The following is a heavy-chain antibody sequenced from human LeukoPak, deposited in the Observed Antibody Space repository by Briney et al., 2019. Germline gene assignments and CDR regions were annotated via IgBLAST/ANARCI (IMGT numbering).Heavy chain of an antibody. CDR3: ARDRFYDSTPDFDY. J-gene: IGHJ4*02. Sequence: NPGGSLRLSCAASGFTFSSYSMNWVRQAPGKRLEWVSSISSSSSYIYYADSVKGRFTISRDNAKNSLYLQMNSLRAEDTAVYYCARDRFYDSTPDFDYWGQGTLVTVSS. D-gene: IGHD3-22*01. CDR2: ISSSSSYI. CDR1: GFTFSSYS. V-gene: IGHV3-21*01.